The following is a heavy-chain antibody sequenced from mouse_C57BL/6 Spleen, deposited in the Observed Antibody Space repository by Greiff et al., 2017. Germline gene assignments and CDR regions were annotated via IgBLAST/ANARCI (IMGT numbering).Heavy chain of an antibody. D-gene: IGHD1-1*01. V-gene: IGHV10-3*01. Sequence: EVMLVESGGGLVQPKGSLKLSCAASGFTFNTYAMHWVRQAPGKGLEWVARIRSKSSNYATYYADSVKDSFTISRDDSQSMLYLQMNNLKTEDTAMYYCVRDSSYYYGSSLGWYFDVWGTGTTVTVSS. CDR2: IRSKSSNYAT. J-gene: IGHJ1*03. CDR3: VRDSSYYYGSSLGWYFDV. CDR1: GFTFNTYA.